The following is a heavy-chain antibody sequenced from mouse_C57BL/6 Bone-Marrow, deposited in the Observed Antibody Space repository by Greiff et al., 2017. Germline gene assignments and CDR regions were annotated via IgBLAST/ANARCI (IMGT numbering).Heavy chain of an antibody. CDR3: ARRGPLSFDY. J-gene: IGHJ2*01. Sequence: QVQLQQSGAELARPGASVKLSCKASGYTFTSYGISWVKQRTGQGLEWIGEIYPRRGNTYYNEKFKGKATLTADKSSSTAYMELRSLTSEDSAVYFCARRGPLSFDYWGQGTTLTVAS. V-gene: IGHV1-81*01. CDR1: GYTFTSYG. D-gene: IGHD6-1*01. CDR2: IYPRRGNT.